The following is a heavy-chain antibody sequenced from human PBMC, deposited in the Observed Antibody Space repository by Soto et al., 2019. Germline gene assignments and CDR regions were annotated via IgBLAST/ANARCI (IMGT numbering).Heavy chain of an antibody. V-gene: IGHV3-23*01. CDR2: IIGSGGST. Sequence: EVQLLESGGGLVQPGGSLRLSCAASGFTFSSYAMSWVRQAPGKGLEWVSAIIGSGGSTYYADSVKGRFTSSRDNSKNTRDLQMNSLRAEDTAVYYCAKNPYPLPPDWFDPWGQGTPVTVSS. J-gene: IGHJ5*02. CDR1: GFTFSSYA. D-gene: IGHD2-2*01. CDR3: AKNPYPLPPDWFDP.